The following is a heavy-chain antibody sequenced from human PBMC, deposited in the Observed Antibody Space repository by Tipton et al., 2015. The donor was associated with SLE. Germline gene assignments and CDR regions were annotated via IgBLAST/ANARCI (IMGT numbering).Heavy chain of an antibody. J-gene: IGHJ6*02. D-gene: IGHD2-21*02. CDR2: IFHSGST. CDR3: ARVVTVGAAHYYDIDV. Sequence: TLSLTCTVSGDSITSITRTNWWSWVRQPPGKGLEWIGEIFHSGSTNYRPSLKSRVIISVDKSKNQFSLKLTSVTAADTAVYYCARVVTVGAAHYYDIDVWGQGTIVTFSS. CDR1: GDSITSITRTNW. V-gene: IGHV4-4*02.